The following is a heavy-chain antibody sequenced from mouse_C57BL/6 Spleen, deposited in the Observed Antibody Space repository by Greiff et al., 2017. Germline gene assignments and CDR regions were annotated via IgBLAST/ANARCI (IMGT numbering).Heavy chain of an antibody. J-gene: IGHJ1*03. Sequence: EVQLQQSGPVLVKPGASVKMSCKASGYTFTDYYMNWVKQSHGKSLEWIGVINPYNGGTSYNQKFKGKATLTVDKSSSTAYMELNSLTSEDSAVYYCARPLITTVVEGGYFDVWGTGTTVTVSS. V-gene: IGHV1-19*01. CDR3: ARPLITTVVEGGYFDV. CDR1: GYTFTDYY. D-gene: IGHD1-1*01. CDR2: INPYNGGT.